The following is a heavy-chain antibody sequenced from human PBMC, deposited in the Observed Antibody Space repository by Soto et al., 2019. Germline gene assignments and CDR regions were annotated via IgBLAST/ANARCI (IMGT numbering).Heavy chain of an antibody. D-gene: IGHD6-19*01. CDR2: IIPILGIA. Sequence: ASVKVSCKASGGTFSSYTISWVRQAPGQGLEWMGRIIPILGIANYAQEFQGRVTITADKSTSTAYMELSSLRSEDTAVYYCARDVNSSGWYVYGYWGQGTLVTVSS. J-gene: IGHJ4*02. CDR1: GGTFSSYT. CDR3: ARDVNSSGWYVYGY. V-gene: IGHV1-69*04.